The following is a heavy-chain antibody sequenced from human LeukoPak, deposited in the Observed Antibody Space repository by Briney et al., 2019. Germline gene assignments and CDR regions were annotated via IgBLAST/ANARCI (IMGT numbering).Heavy chain of an antibody. CDR1: GYTFTGYY. V-gene: IGHV1-46*01. CDR2: INPSGGST. Sequence: ASVKVSCKASGYTFTGYYMHWVRQAPGQGLEWMGIINPSGGSTSYAQKFQGRVTMTRDTSTSTVYMELSSLRSEDTAVYYCARGGVNDIVVVPADPFDYWGQGTLVTVSS. D-gene: IGHD2-2*01. CDR3: ARGGVNDIVVVPADPFDY. J-gene: IGHJ4*02.